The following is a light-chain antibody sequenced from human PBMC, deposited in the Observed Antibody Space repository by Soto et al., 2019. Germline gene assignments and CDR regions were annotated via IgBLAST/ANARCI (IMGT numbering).Light chain of an antibody. Sequence: EFVVTQSPGTRSLAPVERATLSCSASQTVRNNYLAWYQQKNGQAPRLLIYDASNRATGIPARFSGSGSGTDFNLTISSLQTEDFTTYYCQQSYISPPAFGQGTRLEIK. CDR1: QTVRNNY. V-gene: IGKV3-20*01. CDR2: DAS. CDR3: QQSYISPPA. J-gene: IGKJ5*01.